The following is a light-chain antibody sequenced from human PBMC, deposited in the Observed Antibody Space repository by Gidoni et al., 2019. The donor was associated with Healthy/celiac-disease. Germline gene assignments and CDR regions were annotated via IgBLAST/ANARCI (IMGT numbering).Light chain of an antibody. J-gene: IGLJ2*01. V-gene: IGLV1-44*01. CDR1: SSNIGSNT. Sequence: QSVLPPPPSASGTPGQRVTISCSGSSSNIGSNTVTWYQQLPGTAPQLLIYSNNQRPSGVPDRFSGSKSGTSASLAISGLQSEDEADYYCAAWDDSLNGLVVFGGGTKLTVL. CDR3: AAWDDSLNGLVV. CDR2: SNN.